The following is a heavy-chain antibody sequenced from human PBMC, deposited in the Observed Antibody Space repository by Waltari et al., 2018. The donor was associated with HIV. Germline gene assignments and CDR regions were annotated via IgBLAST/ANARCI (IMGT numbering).Heavy chain of an antibody. CDR1: GYTFSSYA. D-gene: IGHD1-26*01. V-gene: IGHV1-18*01. CDR2: DSSYNGNR. J-gene: IGHJ4*02. Sequence: QVQLVQSGAEVKKPGASVKVSCKASGYTFSSYAINWVRQAPGQGLEWMGWDSSYNGNRNYAQKFQGRGTMTTDQSTSTAYMELRSLGSDDTAVYYCARGGGVVVGAMFDYWGQGTLVTVSS. CDR3: ARGGGVVVGAMFDY.